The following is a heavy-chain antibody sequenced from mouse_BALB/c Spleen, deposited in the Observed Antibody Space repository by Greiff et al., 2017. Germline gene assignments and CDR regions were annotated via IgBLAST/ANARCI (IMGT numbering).Heavy chain of an antibody. CDR3: ARWDYRYDGYYYAMDY. CDR2: ISYSGST. Sequence: VQLKESGPSLVKPSQTLSLTCSVTGDSITSGYWNWIRKFPGNKLEYMGYISYSGSTYYNPSLKSRISITRDTSKNQYYLQLNSVTTEDTATYYCARWDYRYDGYYYAMDYWGQGTSVTVSS. J-gene: IGHJ4*01. V-gene: IGHV3-8*02. D-gene: IGHD2-14*01. CDR1: GDSITSGY.